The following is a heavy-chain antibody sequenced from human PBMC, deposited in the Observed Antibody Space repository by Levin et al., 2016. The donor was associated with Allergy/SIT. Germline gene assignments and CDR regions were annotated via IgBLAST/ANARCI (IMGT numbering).Heavy chain of an antibody. Sequence: VRQMPGKGLEWMGIIYPGDSDTRYSPSFQGQVTISADKSISTAYLQWSSLKASDTAMYYCARGRSRSGEKSGAARPFDYWGQGTLVTVSS. D-gene: IGHD6-6*01. V-gene: IGHV5-51*01. CDR2: IYPGDSDT. J-gene: IGHJ4*02. CDR3: ARGRSRSGEKSGAARPFDY.